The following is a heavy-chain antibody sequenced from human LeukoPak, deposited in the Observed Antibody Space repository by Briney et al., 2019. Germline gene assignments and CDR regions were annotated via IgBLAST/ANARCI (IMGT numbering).Heavy chain of an antibody. J-gene: IGHJ5*02. CDR1: GGSISSYY. CDR3: ARDRVVGATPIGDWFDP. CDR2: VHHSGTT. Sequence: SETLSLTCTVSGGSISSYYWSWIRQPPRQGLEWIGYVHHSGTTNYNPSLKSRVTISVDTSKNQFSLKLSSVTAADTAVYYCARDRVVGATPIGDWFDPWGQGTLVTVSS. V-gene: IGHV4-59*12. D-gene: IGHD1-26*01.